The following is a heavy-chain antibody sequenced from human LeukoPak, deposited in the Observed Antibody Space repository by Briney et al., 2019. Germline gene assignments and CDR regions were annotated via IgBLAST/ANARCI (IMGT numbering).Heavy chain of an antibody. Sequence: GGSLRLSCAASGFTFSSYAMHWVRQAPGKGLEWVAVISYDGSSKYYADSVKGRFTISRDNSKNTLYLQMNSLRAEDTAVYYCAVWFGEFNYWGQGTLVTVSS. V-gene: IGHV3-30*04. CDR3: AVWFGEFNY. CDR2: ISYDGSSK. J-gene: IGHJ4*02. CDR1: GFTFSSYA. D-gene: IGHD3-10*01.